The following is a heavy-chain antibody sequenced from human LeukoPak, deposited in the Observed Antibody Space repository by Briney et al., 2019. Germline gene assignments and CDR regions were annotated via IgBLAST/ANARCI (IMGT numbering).Heavy chain of an antibody. CDR1: GGTFNNAA. V-gene: IGHV1-69*05. J-gene: IGHJ5*02. D-gene: IGHD4-17*01. CDR3: ARDVHGDYGSGWFDP. Sequence: ASVKVSCKTSGGTFNNAAISWVRQAPGQGLEWLGGIMPLFGTAGYAQKFQGRVTITKDESTRTVYLELTSLTSDDTAVYYCARDVHGDYGSGWFDPWGQGTLVSVSS. CDR2: IMPLFGTA.